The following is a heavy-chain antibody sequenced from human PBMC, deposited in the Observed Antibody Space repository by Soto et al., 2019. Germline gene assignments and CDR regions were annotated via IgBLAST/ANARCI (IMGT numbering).Heavy chain of an antibody. CDR2: IYHSGST. CDR3: ARVSSSLYYYGRDV. D-gene: IGHD6-13*01. Sequence: QVQLQESGPGLVKPSGTLSLTCAVSGGSIRSINWWSWVRQPPGKGLECIGEIYHSGSTNYNPSLKRRVTISVDKSKNQFSMKLSSVTAADTAVYYCARVSSSLYYYGRDVWGQGTTVTVSS. J-gene: IGHJ6*02. CDR1: GGSIRSINW. V-gene: IGHV4-4*02.